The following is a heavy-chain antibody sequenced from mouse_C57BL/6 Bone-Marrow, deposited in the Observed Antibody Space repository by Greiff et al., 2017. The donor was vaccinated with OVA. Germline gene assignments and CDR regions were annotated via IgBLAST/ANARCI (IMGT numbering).Heavy chain of an antibody. CDR3: ARGPLYYYGSSLYYFDY. CDR2: ISYDGSN. Sequence: EVKLQESGPGLVKPSQSLSLTCSVTGYSITSGYYWNWIRQFPGNKLEWMGYISYDGSNNYNPSLKNRISITRDTSKNQFFLKLNSVTTEDTATYYCARGPLYYYGSSLYYFDYWGQGTTLTVSS. D-gene: IGHD1-1*01. CDR1: GYSITSGYY. V-gene: IGHV3-6*01. J-gene: IGHJ2*01.